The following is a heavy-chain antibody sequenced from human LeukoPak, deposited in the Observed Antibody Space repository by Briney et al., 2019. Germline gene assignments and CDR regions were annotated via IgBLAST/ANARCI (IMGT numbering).Heavy chain of an antibody. CDR2: ISNRGDTI. CDR1: GFSFAGYY. V-gene: IGHV3-11*04. D-gene: IGHD3-22*01. J-gene: IGHJ4*02. Sequence: PGGSLRLSCEASGFSFAGYYMSWIRQAPGKGLEWLSYISNRGDTIHYGDSVKGRFTISRDNARNSLYLHMNSLRAEDTAVYYCARERSGYLPFSDYWGRGTLVTVSS. CDR3: ARERSGYLPFSDY.